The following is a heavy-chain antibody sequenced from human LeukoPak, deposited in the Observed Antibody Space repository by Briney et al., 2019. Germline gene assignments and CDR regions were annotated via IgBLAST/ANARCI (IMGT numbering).Heavy chain of an antibody. Sequence: PGGSLRLSCAGSGFTVSTSYMTWVRQAPGKGLEWVSVIYRGGSTYYADSVKGRFIISRDSSKNTVYLQMKSLRAEDTAVYSCAIAGDFYGSGSYYFDYWGQGTPVTVSS. CDR2: IYRGGST. D-gene: IGHD3-10*01. CDR1: GFTVSTSY. J-gene: IGHJ4*02. V-gene: IGHV3-53*01. CDR3: AIAGDFYGSGSYYFDY.